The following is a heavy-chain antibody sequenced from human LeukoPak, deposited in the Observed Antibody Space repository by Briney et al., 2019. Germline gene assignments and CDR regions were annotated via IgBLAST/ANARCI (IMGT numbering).Heavy chain of an antibody. CDR1: GGSISSSSYY. Sequence: PSETLSLTCAVSGGSISSSSYYWGWIRQPPGKGLEWIGSIYYSGSTYYNPSLKSRVTISVDTSKNQFSLKLSSVTAADTAVYYCARDTGELLGFDPWGQGTLVTVSS. V-gene: IGHV4-39*07. J-gene: IGHJ5*02. CDR2: IYYSGST. CDR3: ARDTGELLGFDP. D-gene: IGHD3-16*01.